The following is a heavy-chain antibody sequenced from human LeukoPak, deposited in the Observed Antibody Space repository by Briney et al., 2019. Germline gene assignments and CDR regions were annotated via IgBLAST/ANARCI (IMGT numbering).Heavy chain of an antibody. Sequence: ASVKVSCKASGYTFTGYYMHWVRQAPGQGLEWMGWINPNSGGTNYAQKLQGRVTMTTDTSTSTAYMELRSLRSDDTAVYYCAREIRHYDSSGYYTIWDYWGQGTLVTVSS. J-gene: IGHJ4*02. D-gene: IGHD3-22*01. CDR2: INPNSGGT. CDR1: GYTFTGYY. CDR3: AREIRHYDSSGYYTIWDY. V-gene: IGHV1-2*02.